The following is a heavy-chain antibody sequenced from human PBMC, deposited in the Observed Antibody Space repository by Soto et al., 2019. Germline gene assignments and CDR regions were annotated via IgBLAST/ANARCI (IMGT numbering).Heavy chain of an antibody. J-gene: IGHJ4*02. Sequence: EVQLVESGGGLVKPGGSLRLSCAASGFTFSSYSMNWVRQAPGKGLEWVSSISSSSSYIYYADSVKGRFTISRDNAKNTLYLQMNSLRAEDTAVYYCARDLYSSSARYFDYWGQGTLVTVSS. D-gene: IGHD6-6*01. CDR1: GFTFSSYS. CDR2: ISSSSSYI. CDR3: ARDLYSSSARYFDY. V-gene: IGHV3-21*01.